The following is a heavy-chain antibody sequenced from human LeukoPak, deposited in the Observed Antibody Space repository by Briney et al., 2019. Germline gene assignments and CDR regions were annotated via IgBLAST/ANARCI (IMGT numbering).Heavy chain of an antibody. CDR1: GFTFSTYF. V-gene: IGHV3-33*01. CDR2: IWNDGSQK. D-gene: IGHD5-12*01. CDR3: ARGGYSGYDCQVDY. Sequence: GGSLRLSCAASGFTFSTYFMHWVRQAPGKGLEWVAVIWNDGSQKNYADSVKGRFTIYRDNPKKMLYLQMNSLRVEDTAMYYCARGGYSGYDCQVDYWGQGALVTVSS. J-gene: IGHJ4*02.